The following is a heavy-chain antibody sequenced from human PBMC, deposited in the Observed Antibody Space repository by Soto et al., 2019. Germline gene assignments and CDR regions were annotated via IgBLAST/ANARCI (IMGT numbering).Heavy chain of an antibody. J-gene: IGHJ6*02. V-gene: IGHV1-18*01. D-gene: IGHD3-3*01. CDR3: ARVGLHDFWSGSILYYYYGMDV. CDR1: GYTFTSYG. Sequence: ASVKVSCKASGYTFTSYGISWVRQAPGQGLEWMGWISAYNGNTNYAQKLQGRVTMTTDTSTSTAYMELRSLRSDDTAVYYCARVGLHDFWSGSILYYYYGMDVWGQGTTVTLSS. CDR2: ISAYNGNT.